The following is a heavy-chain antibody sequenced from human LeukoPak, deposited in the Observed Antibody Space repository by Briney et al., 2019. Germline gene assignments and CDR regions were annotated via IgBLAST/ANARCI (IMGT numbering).Heavy chain of an antibody. CDR3: ARDYLGRSGWPDY. V-gene: IGHV1-46*01. Sequence: ASVKVSCKPSGYTFTSYYMHWVRQAPGRGLEWMGIINPSGGSTSYAQKLQGRVTMTRDTSTSTVYMELSSLRSEDTAVYYCARDYLGRSGWPDYWGQGTLVTVSS. J-gene: IGHJ4*02. D-gene: IGHD6-25*01. CDR1: GYTFTSYY. CDR2: INPSGGST.